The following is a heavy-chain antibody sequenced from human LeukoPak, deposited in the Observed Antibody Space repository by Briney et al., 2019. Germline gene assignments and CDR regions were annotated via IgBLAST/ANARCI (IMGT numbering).Heavy chain of an antibody. Sequence: ASVKVSCKASGYTFTGYYMHWVRQAPGQGLEWMGWINPNSGGTNYAQKFQGRVTMTRDTSISTAYMELSRLRSDDTAVYYCAREWELGLGAFDIWGQGTMVTVSS. CDR2: INPNSGGT. CDR1: GYTFTGYY. D-gene: IGHD7-27*01. CDR3: AREWELGLGAFDI. J-gene: IGHJ3*02. V-gene: IGHV1-2*02.